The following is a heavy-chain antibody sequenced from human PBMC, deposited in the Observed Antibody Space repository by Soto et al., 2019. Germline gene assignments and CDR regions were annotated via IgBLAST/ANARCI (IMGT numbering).Heavy chain of an antibody. Sequence: EVQLLESGGGLVLPGGSLRLSCAASGFTFADYAMTWVRQAPGKGLEWVSAISGSGGSTYYADSVKGRFTISRDNSKNTLYLQMNSLRAEDTAVYYCAKGSPVVAAVDWFDPWCQGTLVTVSS. CDR3: AKGSPVVAAVDWFDP. J-gene: IGHJ5*02. V-gene: IGHV3-23*01. CDR1: GFTFADYA. CDR2: ISGSGGST. D-gene: IGHD2-15*01.